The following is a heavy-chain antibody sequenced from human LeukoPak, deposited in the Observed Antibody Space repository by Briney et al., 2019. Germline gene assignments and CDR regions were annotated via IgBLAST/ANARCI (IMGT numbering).Heavy chain of an antibody. V-gene: IGHV3-23*01. J-gene: IGHJ3*02. CDR3: AKRDDAFDI. CDR1: GFTFSSYA. D-gene: IGHD1-1*01. CDR2: ISGSGSRT. Sequence: GGSLRLSCAASGFTFSSYAMTWVRQAPGKGLEWVSTISGSGSRTYYADSVKGRFTISRDDSKNTLYLQMNSLRAEDTAIYYCAKRDDAFDIWGQGTMVAVSS.